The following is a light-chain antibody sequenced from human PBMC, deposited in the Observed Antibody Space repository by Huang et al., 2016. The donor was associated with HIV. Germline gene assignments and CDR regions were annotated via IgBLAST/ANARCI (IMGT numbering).Light chain of an antibody. CDR2: DAS. J-gene: IGKJ1*01. CDR1: QSVGSY. Sequence: DIVSTQSPATLSLSPGERATLSCRAGQSVGSYLAWYQQTPGQAPRLLVSDASHRATGIPARFSGSGSGTDFTLTISSLEPEDFAVYYCHQHSSWPGTFGQGTRVEIK. CDR3: HQHSSWPGT. V-gene: IGKV3-11*01.